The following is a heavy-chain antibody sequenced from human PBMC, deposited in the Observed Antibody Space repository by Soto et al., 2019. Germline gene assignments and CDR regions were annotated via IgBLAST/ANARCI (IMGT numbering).Heavy chain of an antibody. CDR3: ARRLLDEQLGPIDY. Sequence: ASVKVSCKASGGTFSSYAISWVRQAPGQGLEWMGGIIPIFGTANYAQKFQGRVTITADESTSTAYMELSSLRSEDTAVYYCARRLLDEQLGPIDYWGQGTLVTVSS. D-gene: IGHD6-6*01. CDR1: GGTFSSYA. J-gene: IGHJ4*02. V-gene: IGHV1-69*13. CDR2: IIPIFGTA.